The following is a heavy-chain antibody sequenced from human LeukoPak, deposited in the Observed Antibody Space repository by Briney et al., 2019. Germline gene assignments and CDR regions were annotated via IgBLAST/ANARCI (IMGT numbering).Heavy chain of an antibody. J-gene: IGHJ4*02. D-gene: IGHD6-6*01. Sequence: GGSLRLSCAASGLTFSSYGMSWVRQAPGKGLEWVSSISGSGGSTYYADSVKGRFTISRDNSKNTLYLQMNSLRAEDTAVYYCAKVFSSDVATFDYWGQGTLVTVSS. V-gene: IGHV3-23*01. CDR1: GLTFSSYG. CDR3: AKVFSSDVATFDY. CDR2: ISGSGGST.